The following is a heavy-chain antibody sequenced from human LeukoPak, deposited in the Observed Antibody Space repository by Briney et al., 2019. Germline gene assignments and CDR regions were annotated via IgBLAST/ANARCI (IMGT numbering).Heavy chain of an antibody. CDR3: ARDQPHNYYDTSGGGY. Sequence: GGSLRLSCAASGFTFSSYSMNWVRQAPGKGLEWVSSISSSSSYIYYADSVKGRFTISRDNAKNSLYLQMNSLRAEDTAVYYCARDQPHNYYDTSGGGYWGQGTLVTVSS. CDR1: GFTFSSYS. V-gene: IGHV3-21*01. CDR2: ISSSSSYI. J-gene: IGHJ4*02. D-gene: IGHD3-22*01.